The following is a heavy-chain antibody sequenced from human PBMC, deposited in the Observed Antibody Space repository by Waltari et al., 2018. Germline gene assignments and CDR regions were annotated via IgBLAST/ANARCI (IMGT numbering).Heavy chain of an antibody. CDR2: TNPNSGGT. J-gene: IGHJ5*02. V-gene: IGHV1-2*02. CDR1: GYTFTGYY. Sequence: QVQLVQSGAEVKKPGASVKVSCNASGYTFTGYYMHCGRQALGQEVEWMGWTNPNSGGTNYAQKFQSRDTMTRDTSISTAYMELSRLRSDDSSVYYCAREGDDNWFDPWGQGTLVTVSS. D-gene: IGHD3-10*01. CDR3: AREGDDNWFDP.